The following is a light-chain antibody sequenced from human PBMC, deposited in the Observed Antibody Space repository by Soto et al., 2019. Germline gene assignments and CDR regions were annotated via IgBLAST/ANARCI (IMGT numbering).Light chain of an antibody. CDR2: GAS. CDR3: QQYNNWPPFT. CDR1: QSVSSN. Sequence: EIVMTQSPATLSVSPGDRATLSCRASQSVSSNLAWYQQKPGQAPRLLIYGASTRATGIPARFSGSGSGTAFTLTLSSLQSEDFAVYFCQQYNNWPPFTFGQGTKLEIK. J-gene: IGKJ2*01. V-gene: IGKV3-15*01.